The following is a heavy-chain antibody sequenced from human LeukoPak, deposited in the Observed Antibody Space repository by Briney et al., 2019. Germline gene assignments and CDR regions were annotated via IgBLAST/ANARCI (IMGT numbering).Heavy chain of an antibody. CDR3: ARVGGDGYNYYYYYYMDV. D-gene: IGHD5-24*01. CDR1: GGSISSGGYY. V-gene: IGHV4-31*03. Sequence: SETLSLTCTVSGGSISSGGYYWSWIRQHPGKGLEWIGYIYYSGSTYYNPSLKSRVTISVDTSKNQFSLKLSSVTAADTAVYYCARVGGDGYNYYYYYYMDVWGKGTTVTVSS. CDR2: IYYSGST. J-gene: IGHJ6*03.